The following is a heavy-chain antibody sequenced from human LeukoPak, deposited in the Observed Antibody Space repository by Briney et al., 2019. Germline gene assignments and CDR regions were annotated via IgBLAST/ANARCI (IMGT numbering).Heavy chain of an antibody. D-gene: IGHD1-20*01. CDR2: IYYSGST. Sequence: SETLSLTCTVSGGSISSYYWSWIRQPPGKGLEWIGYIYYSGSTNYNPSLKSRVTISVDTSKNQFSLKLSSVTAADTAVYYCARTSITGISTLNAFDIWGQGTMVTVSS. CDR3: ARTSITGISTLNAFDI. V-gene: IGHV4-59*01. CDR1: GGSISSYY. J-gene: IGHJ3*02.